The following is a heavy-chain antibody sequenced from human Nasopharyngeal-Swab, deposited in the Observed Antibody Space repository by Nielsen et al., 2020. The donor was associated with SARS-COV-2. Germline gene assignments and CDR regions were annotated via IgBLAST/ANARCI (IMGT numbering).Heavy chain of an antibody. V-gene: IGHV3-23*01. CDR1: GFTFSSYA. J-gene: IGHJ4*02. D-gene: IGHD3-10*01. CDR2: ISGSGGST. Sequence: GESLKISCAASGFTFSSYAMSWVRQVPGKGLEWVSAISGSGGSTYYADSVKGRFTISRDNSKNTLYLQMNSLRAEDTAVYYCAGDLGGYFDYWGQGTLVTVSS. CDR3: AGDLGGYFDY.